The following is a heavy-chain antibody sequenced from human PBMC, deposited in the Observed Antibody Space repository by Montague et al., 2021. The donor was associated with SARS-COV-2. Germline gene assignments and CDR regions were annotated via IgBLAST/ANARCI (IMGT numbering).Heavy chain of an antibody. J-gene: IGHJ5*02. Sequence: SETLSLTCTVSGGSISSSSYHWGWIRQPPGKGLEWIGSIYYSGSTYYNPSLKSRVTISVDTSKNQFSLKLSSVTAADTAVYYCAGLGSPRITIFGVVTHNWFDPWGQGTLVTVSS. CDR2: IYYSGST. CDR3: AGLGSPRITIFGVVTHNWFDP. CDR1: GGSISSSSYH. D-gene: IGHD3-3*01. V-gene: IGHV4-39*01.